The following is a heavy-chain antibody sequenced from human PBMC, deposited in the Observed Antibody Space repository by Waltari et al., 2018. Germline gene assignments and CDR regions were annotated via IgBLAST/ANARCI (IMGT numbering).Heavy chain of an antibody. Sequence: QVHLQESGPGLVKPSETLSLTCTVSGGSIRSYYWSWIRQPPGKGLEWIGWIYDSGSTNYNPSLKSRVTMSVDTSKNQFSLSLRSVSVADTAVYYCARGTIYNWSDYFQHWGQGTLVTVSS. D-gene: IGHD1-1*01. CDR1: GGSIRSYY. CDR3: ARGTIYNWSDYFQH. J-gene: IGHJ1*01. V-gene: IGHV4-59*01. CDR2: IYDSGST.